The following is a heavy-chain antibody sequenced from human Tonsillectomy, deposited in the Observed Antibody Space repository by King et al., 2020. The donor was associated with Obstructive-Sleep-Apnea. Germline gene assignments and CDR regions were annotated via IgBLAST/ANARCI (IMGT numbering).Heavy chain of an antibody. CDR3: ATQAYGRFDI. Sequence: VQLVESGGGLVQPGGSLRLSCVASGFTFSATWMTWLRQAPGKGLEWGTIIKEDGSEKFYAGSVTGRFTISRDNAKNSLYLQMNSLRAEDTAIYYCATQAYGRFDIWGQGTMVTVSS. J-gene: IGHJ3*02. V-gene: IGHV3-7*03. D-gene: IGHD3-10*01. CDR2: IKEDGSEK. CDR1: GFTFSATW.